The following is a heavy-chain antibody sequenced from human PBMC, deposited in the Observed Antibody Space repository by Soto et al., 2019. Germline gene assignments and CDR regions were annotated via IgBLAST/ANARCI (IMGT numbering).Heavy chain of an antibody. CDR2: IGTAGDT. Sequence: GGSLRLSCAASGFTFSSYDMHWVRQATGKGLEWVSAIGTAGDTYYPGSVKGRFTISRENAKNSLYLQMNSLRAEDTAVYYCARANSQVLRFLEWLSYGMDVWGQGTTVTVSS. D-gene: IGHD3-3*01. CDR1: GFTFSSYD. V-gene: IGHV3-13*01. J-gene: IGHJ6*02. CDR3: ARANSQVLRFLEWLSYGMDV.